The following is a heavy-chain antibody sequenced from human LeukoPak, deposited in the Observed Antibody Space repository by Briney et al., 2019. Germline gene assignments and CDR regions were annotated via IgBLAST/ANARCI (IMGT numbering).Heavy chain of an antibody. CDR1: GCTFSTHT. D-gene: IGHD2-21*02. CDR3: AKDWGAYCGGDCYGFDY. CDR2: ISGSGGST. V-gene: IGHV3-23*01. Sequence: PGGSLRLSCAASGCTFSTHTLHWVRQAPGKGLEWVSAISGSGGSTYYADSVKGRFTISRDKSKNTLYLQMNSLRAEDTAVYYCAKDWGAYCGGDCYGFDYWGQGTLVTVSS. J-gene: IGHJ4*02.